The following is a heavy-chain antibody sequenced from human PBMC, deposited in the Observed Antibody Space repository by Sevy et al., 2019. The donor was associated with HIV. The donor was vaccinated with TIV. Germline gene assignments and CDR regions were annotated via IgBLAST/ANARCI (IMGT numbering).Heavy chain of an antibody. Sequence: ASVKVSCKASGYTFTGYYMHWVRQAPGQGLEWMGWINPDSGCPNYAPKFQGRVTLTRDTSTSTAYMERSRLKSDDTAVYYCVRDDRDGYFDYWGQGTLVTVSS. J-gene: IGHJ4*02. CDR1: GYTFTGYY. V-gene: IGHV1-2*02. CDR3: VRDDRDGYFDY. CDR2: INPDSGCP.